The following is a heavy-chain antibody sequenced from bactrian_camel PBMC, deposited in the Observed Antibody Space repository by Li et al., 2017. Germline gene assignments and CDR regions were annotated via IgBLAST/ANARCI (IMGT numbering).Heavy chain of an antibody. CDR2: TGGSGGST. CDR1: GFTFSSYY. CDR3: AADSGGSWWVPYY. D-gene: IGHD6*01. J-gene: IGHJ4*01. V-gene: IGHV3-2*01. Sequence: HVQLVESGGELVQPGGSLRLSCAASGFTFSSYYMSWVRQAPGKGLEWVSSTGGSGGSTYYADSVKGRFTVSQDNAESTLYLEMNSLKPEDTAVYYCAADSGGSWWVPYYWGQGTQVTVS.